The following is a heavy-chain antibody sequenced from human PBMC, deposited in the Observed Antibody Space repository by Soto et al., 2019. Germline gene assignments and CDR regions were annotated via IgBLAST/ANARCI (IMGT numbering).Heavy chain of an antibody. CDR2: IFSNDEK. CDR1: GFSLSNASLG. CDR3: ARIRNGMVDSFPGGYFAY. J-gene: IGHJ4*02. D-gene: IGHD2-15*01. Sequence: QVTLKESGPVLVKPTETLTLTCTVSGFSLSNASLGVSWLRQPPGKALEWLAHIFSNDEKSYSTFLKSSLTNPQDTCKIRVVRTLTNMDPVDTVNYCAARIRNGMVDSFPGGYFAYWGQGTQVTVSS. V-gene: IGHV2-26*01.